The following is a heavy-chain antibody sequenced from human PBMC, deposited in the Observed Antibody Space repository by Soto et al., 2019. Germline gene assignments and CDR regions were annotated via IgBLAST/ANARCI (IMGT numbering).Heavy chain of an antibody. D-gene: IGHD4-4*01. CDR2: IIPIFGTA. V-gene: IGHV1-69*12. CDR1: EGTFSSYA. J-gene: IGHJ6*02. Sequence: QVQLVQSGAEVKKPGSSVKVSCKASEGTFSSYAISWVRQAPGQGLEWMGGIIPIFGTANYAQKFQGRVTMPEDESLSTAYMALRSLRSEDTAVYYCASSTTVNTYYCYGMEVWGQGTTVTVSS. CDR3: ASSTTVNTYYCYGMEV.